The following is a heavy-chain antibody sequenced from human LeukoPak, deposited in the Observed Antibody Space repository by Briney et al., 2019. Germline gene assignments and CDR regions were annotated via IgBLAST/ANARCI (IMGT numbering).Heavy chain of an antibody. V-gene: IGHV1-18*01. J-gene: IGHJ6*02. CDR1: GYTFTSYG. CDR2: ISAYNGNT. CDR3: ARDGGGSYHYYYYYGMDV. D-gene: IGHD1-26*01. Sequence: ASVKVSCKASGYTFTSYGISWVRQAPGQGLEWMEWISAYNGNTNYAQKLKGRVTMTTDTSTSTAYMELRSLRSDDTAVYYCARDGGGSYHYYYYYGMDVWGQGTTVTVSS.